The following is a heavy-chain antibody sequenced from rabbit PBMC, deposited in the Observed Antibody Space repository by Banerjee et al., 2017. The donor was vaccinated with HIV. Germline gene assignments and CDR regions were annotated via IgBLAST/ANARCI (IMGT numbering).Heavy chain of an antibody. D-gene: IGHD4-1*01. CDR1: GFSFSNKYV. Sequence: QQQLEESGGDLVKPEGSLTLTCTASGFSFSNKYVMCWVRQAPGKGLEWIACINTSSGNTVYASWAKGRFTISRTSSTTVTLQMTSLTAADTATYFCARDLAGAIGWNFTLWGPGTLVTVS. CDR2: INTSSGNT. V-gene: IGHV1S45*01. CDR3: ARDLAGAIGWNFTL. J-gene: IGHJ4*01.